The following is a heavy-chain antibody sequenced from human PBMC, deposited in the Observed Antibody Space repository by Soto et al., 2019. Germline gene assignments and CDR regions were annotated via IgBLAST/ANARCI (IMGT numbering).Heavy chain of an antibody. Sequence: QVQLEESGPGLVKPSETLSLTCTVSGGSIGHNYWSWIRQPPGKGLEWIGYISYTGSPNYHPSLKSRVTISMDTSMNQSSLNLSAVTVADTAMYYCAGGGTYVSLMIRDRFDPWGQGTLFNVAS. CDR1: GGSIGHNY. D-gene: IGHD3-16*01. CDR2: ISYTGSP. CDR3: AGGGTYVSLMIRDRFDP. V-gene: IGHV4-59*01. J-gene: IGHJ5*02.